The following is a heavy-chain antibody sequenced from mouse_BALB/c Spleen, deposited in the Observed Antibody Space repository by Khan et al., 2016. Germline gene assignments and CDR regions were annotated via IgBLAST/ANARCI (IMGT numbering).Heavy chain of an antibody. CDR2: IRLKSENYAT. CDR3: TVDYNLGAMDY. CDR1: GFTFSSYW. D-gene: IGHD2-4*01. V-gene: IGHV6-3*02. Sequence: EVKLEVSGGGLVQPGGSMKLSCVASGFTFSSYWMSWVRQSPGKGLEWVAEIRLKSENYATHYAESVRGKLTISRDASKSRLYLQMNSLRAEDPGLDYCTVDYNLGAMDYWGQGTSVTLSS. J-gene: IGHJ4*01.